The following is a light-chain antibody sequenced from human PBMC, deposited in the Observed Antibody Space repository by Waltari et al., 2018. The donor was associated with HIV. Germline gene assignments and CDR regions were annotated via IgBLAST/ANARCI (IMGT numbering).Light chain of an antibody. Sequence: QTVVTQEPSLSVSPGETVTLTCASSSGPVSQSFFSTWYQQAPGQAPRTLIYNTNLPSSVVPDRFSGTNLGHRAAHAITGAQTDEEYGYYCLLFLVGGRWLFGGWTRLTFL. CDR3: LLFLVGGRWL. J-gene: IGLJ3*02. CDR2: NTN. V-gene: IGLV8-61*01. CDR1: SGPVSQSFF.